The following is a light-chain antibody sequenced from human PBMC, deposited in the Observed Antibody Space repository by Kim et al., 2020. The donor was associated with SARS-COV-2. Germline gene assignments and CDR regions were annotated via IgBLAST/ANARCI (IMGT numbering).Light chain of an antibody. CDR2: WAS. J-gene: IGKJ2*01. V-gene: IGKV4-1*01. CDR3: QQYYSTPYT. CDR1: QSVLYSSNNKNY. Sequence: IVMTQSPDSLAVSLGERATINCKSSQSVLYSSNNKNYLAWYQQKPGQPPKLLIYWASTRESGVPDRFSGSGSGTDFTFTISSLQAEDVAVYYCQQYYSTPYTFGQGTKLEI.